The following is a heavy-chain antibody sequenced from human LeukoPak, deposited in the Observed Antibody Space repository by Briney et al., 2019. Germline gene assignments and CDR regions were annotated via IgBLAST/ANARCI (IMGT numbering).Heavy chain of an antibody. CDR1: GYTFTSYG. V-gene: IGHV1-18*01. Sequence: ASVKVSCKASGYTFTSYGISWVRQAPGQGLEWMGWISAYNGNTNYAQKLQGRVTMTTATSTSTAYMELRSLRSDDTAVYYRARGPVLWFGELSLDYWGQGTLVTVSS. CDR2: ISAYNGNT. CDR3: ARGPVLWFGELSLDY. D-gene: IGHD3-10*01. J-gene: IGHJ4*02.